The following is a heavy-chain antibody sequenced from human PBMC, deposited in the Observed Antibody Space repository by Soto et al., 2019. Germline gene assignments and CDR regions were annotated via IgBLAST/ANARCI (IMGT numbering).Heavy chain of an antibody. J-gene: IGHJ4*02. CDR1: GYTLNNNYG. D-gene: IGHD4-17*01. V-gene: IGHV1-18*01. CDR3: ARDRQNYGSLDY. Sequence: QVQLVQSGAEVKKPGASVKVSCKAPGYTLNNNYGISWVRQAPGQGLEWMRWINSYNGVTNNARNFQDRVALTTDASTTTAYMELRSLTSDDTAVYYCARDRQNYGSLDYWGQGTLVTVSS. CDR2: INSYNGVT.